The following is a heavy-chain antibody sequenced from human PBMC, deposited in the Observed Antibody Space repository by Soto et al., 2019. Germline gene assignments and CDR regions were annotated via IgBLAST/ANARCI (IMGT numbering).Heavy chain of an antibody. CDR1: GGSISSSSYY. D-gene: IGHD3-10*01. J-gene: IGHJ4*02. V-gene: IGHV4-39*01. CDR3: ARLMWFGELLYYFDY. Sequence: SETLSLPCTVSGGSISSSSYYWGWIRQPPGKGLEWIGSIYYSGSTYYNPSLKSRVTISVDTSKNQFSLKLSSVTAADTAVYYCARLMWFGELLYYFDYWGQGTLVTAPQ. CDR2: IYYSGST.